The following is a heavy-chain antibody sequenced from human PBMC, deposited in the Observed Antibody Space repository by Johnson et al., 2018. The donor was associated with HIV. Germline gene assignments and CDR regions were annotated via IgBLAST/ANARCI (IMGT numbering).Heavy chain of an antibody. D-gene: IGHD6-13*01. Sequence: VQLVESGGSVVRPGGSLRLSCAASGFTFSDYYMSWIRQAPGKGLEWVSYISSSGSTIYYADSVKGRFTISRDNAKNSLYLQMNSLRAEDTAVYYCASITTIAAAGRGAFDIWGQGTTVTVSS. CDR3: ASITTIAAAGRGAFDI. J-gene: IGHJ3*02. CDR2: ISSSGSTI. V-gene: IGHV3-11*04. CDR1: GFTFSDYY.